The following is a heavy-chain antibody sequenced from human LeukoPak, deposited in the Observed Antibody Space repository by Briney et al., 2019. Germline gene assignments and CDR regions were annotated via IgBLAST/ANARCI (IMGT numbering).Heavy chain of an antibody. V-gene: IGHV4-38-2*02. CDR1: GYSISSGYH. CDR3: ARENWVFDY. J-gene: IGHJ4*02. CDR2: EYRSGTT. Sequence: SETLSLTCAVSGYSISSGYHWGWIRQPPGKGLEWSGSEYRSGTTYYDPSLKSRVTISVDTSKNQISLKVRSVTAADTAMYYCARENWVFDYWGQGILVTVSS. D-gene: IGHD7-27*01.